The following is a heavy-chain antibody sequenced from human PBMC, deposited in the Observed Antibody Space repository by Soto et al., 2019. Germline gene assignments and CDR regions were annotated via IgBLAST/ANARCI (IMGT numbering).Heavy chain of an antibody. V-gene: IGHV1-69*13. J-gene: IGHJ2*01. CDR3: ARGNHRWLQLWYFDL. CDR2: IIPIFGTV. D-gene: IGHD5-12*01. CDR1: GGTFSNYP. Sequence: ASVKVSCKASGGTFSNYPISWVRQAPGQGLEWMGGIIPIFGTVNYAQKFEGRVTITADESTSTAYMELSSLRSEDTAVYYCARGNHRWLQLWYFDLWGRGTLVTVSS.